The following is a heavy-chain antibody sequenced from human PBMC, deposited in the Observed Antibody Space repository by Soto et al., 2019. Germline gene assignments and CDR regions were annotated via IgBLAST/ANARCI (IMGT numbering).Heavy chain of an antibody. V-gene: IGHV3-23*01. CDR1: GFSFSIYA. J-gene: IGHJ4*02. CDR2: ISASGENT. D-gene: IGHD3-3*01. CDR3: AEGGEWSFNFEY. Sequence: GGSLRLSCAASGFSFSIYAMSWVRQAPGKGLEWVCGISASGENTYYADSVKGRFTISRDNSKNTLYLQMNNLRVEDKAVYYCAEGGEWSFNFEYWGQGTLVTVSS.